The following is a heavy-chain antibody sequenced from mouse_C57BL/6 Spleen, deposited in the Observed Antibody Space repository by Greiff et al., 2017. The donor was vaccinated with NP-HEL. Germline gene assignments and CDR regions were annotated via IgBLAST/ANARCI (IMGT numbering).Heavy chain of an antibody. V-gene: IGHV1-55*01. J-gene: IGHJ3*01. CDR3: ARRGYDYDGP. D-gene: IGHD2-4*01. CDR2: IYPGSGST. Sequence: QVHVKQSGAELVKPGASVKMSCKASGYTFTSYWITWVKQRPGQGLEWIGDIYPGSGSTNYNEKFKSKATLTVDTSSSTAYMQLRSLTSEDSAVYYCARRGYDYDGPWGQGTLVTVSA. CDR1: GYTFTSYW.